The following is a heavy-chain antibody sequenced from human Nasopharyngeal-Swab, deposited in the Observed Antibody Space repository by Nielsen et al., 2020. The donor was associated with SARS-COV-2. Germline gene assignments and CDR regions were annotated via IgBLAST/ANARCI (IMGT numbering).Heavy chain of an antibody. CDR2: ISWNSGSI. CDR1: GFTFDDYA. J-gene: IGHJ5*02. Sequence: SLKISCAASGFTFDDYAMHWVRQAPGKGLEWVSGISWNSGSIGYADSVKGRFTTSRDNAKTSLYLQMNSLRAEDTALYYCAKDTFPIYGSGTYNWFDPWGQGTLVTVSS. D-gene: IGHD3-10*01. V-gene: IGHV3-9*01. CDR3: AKDTFPIYGSGTYNWFDP.